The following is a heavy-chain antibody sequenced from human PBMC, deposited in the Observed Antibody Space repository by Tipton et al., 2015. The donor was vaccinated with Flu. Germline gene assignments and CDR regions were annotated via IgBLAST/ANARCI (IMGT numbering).Heavy chain of an antibody. D-gene: IGHD4-17*01. J-gene: IGHJ4*02. CDR3: ASAGAYGDFFYSFGY. CDR2: IIPILGIA. V-gene: IGHV1-69*09. Sequence: QLVQSGAEVKKPGSSVKVSCKASGGTFSSYAISWVRQAPGQGLEWMGRIIPILGIANYAQKFQGRVTITADKSTSTAYMELSSLRSEDAAVYYWASAGAYGDFFYSFGYWGQGTLVTVSS. CDR1: GGTFSSYA.